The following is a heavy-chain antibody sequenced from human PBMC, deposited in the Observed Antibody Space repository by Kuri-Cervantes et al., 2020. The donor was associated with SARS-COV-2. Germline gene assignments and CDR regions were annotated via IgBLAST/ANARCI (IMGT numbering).Heavy chain of an antibody. J-gene: IGHJ4*02. CDR3: AHLEGYYNSSGYYDY. CDR1: GGSISSSSYY. V-gene: IGHV4-39*07. D-gene: IGHD3-22*01. CDR2: IYYSGST. Sequence: SETLSLTCTVSGGSISSSSYYWGWIRQPPGKGLEWIGSIYYSGSTYYNPSFKSRVTISVDTSKNQFSLKLSSVTAADTAVYYCAHLEGYYNSSGYYDYWGQGTLVPSPQ.